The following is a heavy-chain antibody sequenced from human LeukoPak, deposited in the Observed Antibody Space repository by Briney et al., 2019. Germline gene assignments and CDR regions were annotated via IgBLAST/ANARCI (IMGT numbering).Heavy chain of an antibody. Sequence: GASVKVSCKASGCTFTDYYVHWVRLVPGQGLEWMGRISPNSGATNYAEKFRGRVTMARDTSINTVYMEMSSLRSDDTAVYYCARDLWGWGSDYLDYWGQGTLVTVSS. D-gene: IGHD4/OR15-4a*01. CDR1: GCTFTDYY. CDR3: ARDLWGWGSDYLDY. CDR2: ISPNSGAT. V-gene: IGHV1-2*06. J-gene: IGHJ4*02.